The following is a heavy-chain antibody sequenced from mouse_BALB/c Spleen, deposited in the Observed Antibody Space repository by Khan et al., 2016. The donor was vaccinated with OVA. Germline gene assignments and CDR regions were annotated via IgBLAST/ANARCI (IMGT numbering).Heavy chain of an antibody. J-gene: IGHJ4*01. CDR2: ISSAGTYT. V-gene: IGHV5-6*01. CDR1: GFTFSTYG. Sequence: EVELVESGGDLVKPGGSLKLSCAASGFTFSTYGMSWVRQTPDKRLEWVATISSAGTYTYYPDSVKGRFTISRDNAKNTLYLQMNSLRSEDTAMYYCARHWVGIMYYCGQGTSLTVSS. D-gene: IGHD1-1*01. CDR3: ARHWVGIMYY.